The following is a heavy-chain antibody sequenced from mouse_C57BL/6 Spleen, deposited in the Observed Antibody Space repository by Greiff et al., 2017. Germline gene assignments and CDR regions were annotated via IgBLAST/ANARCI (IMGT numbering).Heavy chain of an antibody. CDR3: TVIRGY. V-gene: IGHV1-15*01. CDR1: GYTFTDYE. CDR2: IDPETGGT. J-gene: IGHJ2*01. Sequence: VQLQESGAELVRPGASVTLSCKASGYTFTDYEMHWVKQTPVHGLEWIGAIDPETGGTAYNQKFKGKAILTADKSSSTAYMELRSLTSEDSAVYYCTVIRGYWGQGTTLTVSS.